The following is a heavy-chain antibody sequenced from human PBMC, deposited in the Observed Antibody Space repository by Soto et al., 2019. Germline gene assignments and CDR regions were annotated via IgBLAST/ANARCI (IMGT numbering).Heavy chain of an antibody. D-gene: IGHD2-2*03. J-gene: IGHJ4*02. CDR3: ARDNDLDRDGPFDY. CDR2: ISWDSGDI. CDR1: GFSFDDYG. V-gene: IGHV3-9*01. Sequence: EVQLVESGGGSVQPGRSLRLSCKASGFSFDDYGMHWVRQGPGKGLEWVSGISWDSGDIYYVDSVKGRFTISRDNAKKSLYLQMNSLRTEDTALYYCARDNDLDRDGPFDYWGQGILVTVSS.